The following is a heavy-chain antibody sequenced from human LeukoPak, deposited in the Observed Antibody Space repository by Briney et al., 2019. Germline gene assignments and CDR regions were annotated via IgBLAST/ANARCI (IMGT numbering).Heavy chain of an antibody. CDR1: GYTFTGYY. CDR3: ALPSPSGSNDAFDI. D-gene: IGHD3-10*01. CDR2: INPNSGGT. J-gene: IGHJ3*02. V-gene: IGHV1-2*02. Sequence: ASVKVSCKASGYTFTGYYMHWVRQAPGQGLEWMGWINPNSGGTNYAQKFQGRVTMTRDTSISTAYMELSRLRSDDTAVYYCALPSPSGSNDAFDIWGQGIMVTVSS.